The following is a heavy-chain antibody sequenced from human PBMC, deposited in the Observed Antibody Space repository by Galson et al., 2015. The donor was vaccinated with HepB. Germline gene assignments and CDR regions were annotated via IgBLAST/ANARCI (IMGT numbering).Heavy chain of an antibody. J-gene: IGHJ4*02. CDR1: GYTFTGYY. V-gene: IGHV1-2*02. CDR2: INLNGGGT. CDR3: ARVFYCSSTSCLDY. Sequence: SVKVSCKASGYTFTGYYMHWVRQAPGQGLEWMGWINLNGGGTNYAQKFQGRVTMTRDTSISTAYMELSRLRSDDTAVYYCARVFYCSSTSCLDYWGQGTLVTVSS. D-gene: IGHD2-2*01.